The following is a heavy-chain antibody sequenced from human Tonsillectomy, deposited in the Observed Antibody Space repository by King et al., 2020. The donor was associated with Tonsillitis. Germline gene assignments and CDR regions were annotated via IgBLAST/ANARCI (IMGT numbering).Heavy chain of an antibody. CDR3: ARDGYPGFGY. J-gene: IGHJ4*02. D-gene: IGHD5-12*01. V-gene: IGHV3-30*04. Sequence: VQLVESGGGVVQPGRSLRLSCAASGFTFSSYAMHWVRQAPGKGLEWVAVISYDGRNKYYADSVKGRFTISRDNSKNTLYLQMNSLRAEDTAVYYCARDGYPGFGYWGQGTLVTVSS. CDR2: ISYDGRNK. CDR1: GFTFSSYA.